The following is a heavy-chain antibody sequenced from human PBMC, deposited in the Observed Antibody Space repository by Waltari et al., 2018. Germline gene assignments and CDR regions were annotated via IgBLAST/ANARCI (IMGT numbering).Heavy chain of an antibody. V-gene: IGHV3-23*01. J-gene: IGHJ4*02. CDR3: AKDGGGLGNWNYDVYFDY. CDR2: ISGRLSTT. D-gene: IGHD1-7*01. Sequence: EAQLLESGGGLVQPGGSLRLSCAASGFTFSTSAMSWVRPALGKGLAWVSGISGRLSTTYYADSVKGRFSLSRDNSKKTLYLHMNDLKAEDTAVYYCAKDGGGLGNWNYDVYFDYWGQGSLVAVSA. CDR1: GFTFSTSA.